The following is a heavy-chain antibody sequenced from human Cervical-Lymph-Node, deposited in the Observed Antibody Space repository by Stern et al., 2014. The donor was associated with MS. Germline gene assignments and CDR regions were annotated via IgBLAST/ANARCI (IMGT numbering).Heavy chain of an antibody. Sequence: QVQLVQSGAEVKKPGASVKVSCKASGYTFTGYYMHWVRQAPGQGLEWMGWINPKGGGTNSAQKFQGRVTMTRDTSISTAYMELNRLRSDDTAVYYCAREMASGYDLPDYWGQGTLVIVSS. CDR2: INPKGGGT. CDR1: GYTFTGYY. J-gene: IGHJ4*02. V-gene: IGHV1-2*02. CDR3: AREMASGYDLPDY. D-gene: IGHD5-12*01.